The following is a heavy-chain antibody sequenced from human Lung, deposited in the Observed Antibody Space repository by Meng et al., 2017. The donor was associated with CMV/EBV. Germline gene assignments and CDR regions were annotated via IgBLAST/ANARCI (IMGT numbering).Heavy chain of an antibody. Sequence: SGPXLVXPTQTLTLTCSFSGFSLSATGMRVSWIRQPPGGALEWLARIDWDDDKFYSPSLKTRLSISKDTSKNQVVLRMTNMDPVDTATYYCARTDFWSGIDVFDIWGQGIXVTVSS. CDR2: IDWDDDK. D-gene: IGHD3-3*01. V-gene: IGHV2-70D*14. J-gene: IGHJ3*02. CDR3: ARTDFWSGIDVFDI. CDR1: GFSLSATGMR.